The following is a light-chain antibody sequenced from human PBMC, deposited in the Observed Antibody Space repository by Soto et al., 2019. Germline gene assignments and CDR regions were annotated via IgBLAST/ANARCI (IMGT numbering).Light chain of an antibody. CDR3: QQYNSLWT. CDR1: QSISSW. V-gene: IGKV1-5*03. Sequence: DIPMTQSPSTLSASVGDRVTITCRASQSISSWLAWYQQKPGKAPKLLIYKAPSLESGVPSRFSGSGSGTEFTLTISSLQPDDFATYYCQQYNSLWTFGQGTKVEIK. J-gene: IGKJ1*01. CDR2: KAP.